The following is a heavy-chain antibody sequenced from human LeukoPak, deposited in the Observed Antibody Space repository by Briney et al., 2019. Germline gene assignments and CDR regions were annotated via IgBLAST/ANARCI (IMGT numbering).Heavy chain of an antibody. CDR1: GFTFSSYA. V-gene: IGHV3-30-3*01. J-gene: IGHJ6*02. CDR2: ISYDGSNK. Sequence: GSLRLSCAASGFTFSSYAMHWVRQAPGKGLEWVAVISYDGSNKYYADSVKGRFTISRDNSKNTLYLQMNSLRAEDTAVYYCARSKDYYYYGMDVWGQGTLVTVSS. CDR3: ARSKDYYYYGMDV.